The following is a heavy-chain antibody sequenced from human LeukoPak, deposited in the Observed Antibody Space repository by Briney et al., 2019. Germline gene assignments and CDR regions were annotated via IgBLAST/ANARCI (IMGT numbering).Heavy chain of an antibody. V-gene: IGHV4-39*07. D-gene: IGHD3-22*01. J-gene: IGHJ5*02. CDR1: GGSVISGDYY. CDR2: INHSGST. Sequence: SETLSLTCTVSGGSVISGDYYWGWIRQPPGKGLEWIGEINHSGSTNYNPSLKSRVTISVDTSKNQFSLKLSSVTAADTAVYYCARGRISGYYYVRIRGWFDPWGQGTLVTVSS. CDR3: ARGRISGYYYVRIRGWFDP.